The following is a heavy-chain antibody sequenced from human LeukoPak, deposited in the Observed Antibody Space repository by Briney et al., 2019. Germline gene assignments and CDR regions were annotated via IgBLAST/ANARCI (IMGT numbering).Heavy chain of an antibody. J-gene: IGHJ4*02. Sequence: GGSLRLSCAASGFTFSSYSMNWVRQAPGKGLEWVSYISSSSSTIYYADSVKGRFTISRDNAKNSLYLQMNSLRAKDTAVYYCAREFTMVRGVIHYYFDYWGQGTLVTVSS. CDR3: AREFTMVRGVIHYYFDY. D-gene: IGHD3-10*01. CDR2: ISSSSSTI. V-gene: IGHV3-48*01. CDR1: GFTFSSYS.